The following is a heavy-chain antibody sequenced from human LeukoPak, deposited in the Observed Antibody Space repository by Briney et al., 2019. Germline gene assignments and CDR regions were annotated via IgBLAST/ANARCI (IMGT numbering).Heavy chain of an antibody. CDR1: GYSFTSYW. CDR3: ARSILEMAYFDY. J-gene: IGHJ4*02. Sequence: GQSLKISCKGSGYSFTSYWIGWVRQLPGKGLEWMGIIYPGDSDTRYSPSFQGQVTISADKSISTAYLQWSSLKASDTAVYYCARSILEMAYFDYWGQGALVTVSS. CDR2: IYPGDSDT. V-gene: IGHV5-51*01. D-gene: IGHD5-24*01.